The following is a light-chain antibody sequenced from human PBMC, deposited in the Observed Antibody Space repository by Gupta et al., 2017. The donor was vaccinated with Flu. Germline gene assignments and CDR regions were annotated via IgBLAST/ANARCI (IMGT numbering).Light chain of an antibody. J-gene: IGKJ2*01. Sequence: SPSSLSASVGDRVTITCRASQSISSYLNWYQQKPGKAPKLLIYAASSLQSGVPSRFSGSGSGTDFTLTISSLQPEDVATYYCQHSDSNTFGQGTKLEIK. CDR1: QSISSY. V-gene: IGKV1-39*01. CDR3: QHSDSNT. CDR2: AAS.